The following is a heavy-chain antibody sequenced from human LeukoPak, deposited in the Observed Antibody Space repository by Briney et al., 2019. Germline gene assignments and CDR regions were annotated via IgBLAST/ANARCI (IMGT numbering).Heavy chain of an antibody. Sequence: PGGSLRLSCIVSGFTLSSYEMSWIRQAPGKGLEWVSAISGSGGSTYYADSVKGRFTISRDNSKNTLYLQMNSQRAEDTAVYYCAKAHRPSSPNRYYYYMDVWGKGTTVTISS. J-gene: IGHJ6*03. V-gene: IGHV3-23*01. CDR1: GFTLSSYE. D-gene: IGHD1-14*01. CDR3: AKAHRPSSPNRYYYYMDV. CDR2: ISGSGGST.